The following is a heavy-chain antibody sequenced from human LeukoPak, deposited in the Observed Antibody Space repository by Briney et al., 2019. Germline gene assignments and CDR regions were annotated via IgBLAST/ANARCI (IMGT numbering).Heavy chain of an antibody. CDR3: ARRDGGLGS. J-gene: IGHJ5*02. CDR2: ISYDGSNK. V-gene: IGHV3-30*04. CDR1: GFTFSSNA. Sequence: PGKSLRLSCAGSGFTFSSNAMHCVRQAPGKGLEWVAVISYDGSNKYYADSVKDRFTISRDNSKNTLYLQMNSLRAEDTAVYFCARRDGGLGSWGQGTLVTVSS. D-gene: IGHD2-15*01.